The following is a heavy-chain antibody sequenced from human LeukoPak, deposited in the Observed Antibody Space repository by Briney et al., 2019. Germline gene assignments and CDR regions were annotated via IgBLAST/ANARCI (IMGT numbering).Heavy chain of an antibody. CDR1: GFILGRYW. J-gene: IGHJ4*02. V-gene: IGHV3-7*01. D-gene: IGHD2/OR15-2a*01. Sequence: GGSLRLSSEASGFILGRYWMNWVRQAPGKGLEWVANIQQDGTEIYYQDSVKGRVSISRDNAKNSLYLQMNSLRAEDTAVYYCVRGLWPARKNYYLDYWGQGAQVTVSS. CDR3: VRGLWPARKNYYLDY. CDR2: IQQDGTEI.